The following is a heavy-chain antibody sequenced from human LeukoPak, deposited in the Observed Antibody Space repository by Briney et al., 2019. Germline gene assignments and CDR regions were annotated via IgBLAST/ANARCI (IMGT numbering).Heavy chain of an antibody. CDR2: IKQDGSEK. J-gene: IGHJ6*03. Sequence: PGGSLRLSCAASGFTFSSYWMSWVRQAPGKGLEWVDNIKQDGSEKYYVDSVKGRFTLSRDNAKNSLYLQMNSLRAEDTAVYYCAREGAGHYYGSGYYYYMDVWGKGTTVTISS. V-gene: IGHV3-7*01. D-gene: IGHD3-10*01. CDR1: GFTFSSYW. CDR3: AREGAGHYYGSGYYYYMDV.